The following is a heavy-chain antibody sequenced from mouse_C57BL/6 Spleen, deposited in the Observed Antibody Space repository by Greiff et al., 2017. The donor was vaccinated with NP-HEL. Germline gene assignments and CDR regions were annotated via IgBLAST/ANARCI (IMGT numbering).Heavy chain of an antibody. CDR2: INPYNGGT. Sequence: EVQLQQSGPVLVKPGASVKMSCKASGYTFTDYYMNWVKQSHGKSLEWIGVINPYNGGTSYNQKFKGKATLTVDKSSSTAYMELNSLTSEDSAVYYCAREKTGTGYWGQGTTLTVSS. D-gene: IGHD4-1*01. J-gene: IGHJ2*01. CDR3: AREKTGTGY. CDR1: GYTFTDYY. V-gene: IGHV1-19*01.